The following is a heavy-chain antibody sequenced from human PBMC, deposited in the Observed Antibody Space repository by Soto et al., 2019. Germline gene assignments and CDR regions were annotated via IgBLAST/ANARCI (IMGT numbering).Heavy chain of an antibody. CDR3: ARDQYSSGWNKYNWFDP. CDR2: IIPIFGTA. D-gene: IGHD6-19*01. Sequence: SVKVSSKASGGTFSSYAISWVRQAPGQGLEWMGGIIPIFGTANYAQKFQGRVTITADESTSTAYMELSSLRSEDTAVYYCARDQYSSGWNKYNWFDPWGQGTLVTVSS. CDR1: GGTFSSYA. V-gene: IGHV1-69*13. J-gene: IGHJ5*02.